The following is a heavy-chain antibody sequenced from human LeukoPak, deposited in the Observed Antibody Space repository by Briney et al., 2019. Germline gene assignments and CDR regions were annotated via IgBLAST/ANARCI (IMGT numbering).Heavy chain of an antibody. D-gene: IGHD3-10*01. CDR2: IYYSGST. Sequence: PSETLSLTCTVSGGSVSSYYWSWIRQPPGKGLEWIGYIYYSGSTNYNPSLKSRVTISVDTSKNQFSLKLSSVTAADTAVYYCARPRRGSFAFDIWGQGTMVTVSS. CDR1: GGSVSSYY. J-gene: IGHJ3*02. CDR3: ARPRRGSFAFDI. V-gene: IGHV4-59*08.